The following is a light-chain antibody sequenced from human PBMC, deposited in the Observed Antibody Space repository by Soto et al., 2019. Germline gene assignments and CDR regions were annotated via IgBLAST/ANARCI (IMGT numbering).Light chain of an antibody. CDR2: GAS. Sequence: EIVLTQSPATLSLSPGERATLSCRASQSVSSYLAWYQQKPGQAPRLLIYGASNRATGIPARFSGSGSGTDFTLTSSSLEPEDFAVYYCQQRSIWYTFGQGTKLEI. CDR1: QSVSSY. J-gene: IGKJ2*01. V-gene: IGKV3-11*01. CDR3: QQRSIWYT.